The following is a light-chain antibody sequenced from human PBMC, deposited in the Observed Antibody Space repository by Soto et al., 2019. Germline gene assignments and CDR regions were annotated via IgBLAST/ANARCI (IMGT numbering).Light chain of an antibody. CDR2: GAS. CDR3: QQYDNWPPLT. CDR1: QSVSSN. J-gene: IGKJ4*01. V-gene: IGKV3-15*01. Sequence: PGERATLSCRASQSVSSNLAWYQQKPGQAPRLLIYGASTRATGVPARFSGSGSGTEFTLTISTLQSEDFAVYYCQQYDNWPPLTFGGGTKV.